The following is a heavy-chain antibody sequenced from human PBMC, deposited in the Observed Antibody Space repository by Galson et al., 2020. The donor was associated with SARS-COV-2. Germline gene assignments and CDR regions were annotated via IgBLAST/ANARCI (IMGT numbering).Heavy chain of an antibody. CDR1: RVPFSNSS. D-gene: IGHD3-3*01. Sequence: GRSLGITSPAIRVPFSNSSLQCVGQARGKVLEGEAVISNDGTNKYNADSVKGRFTISRDNSKNTLYLQVNSLRAEDTAGYYCARVGGKDDLWSGFYYMDVWGKGSTVTVSS. CDR2: ISNDGTNK. J-gene: IGHJ6*03. V-gene: IGHV3-30*19. CDR3: ARVGGKDDLWSGFYYMDV.